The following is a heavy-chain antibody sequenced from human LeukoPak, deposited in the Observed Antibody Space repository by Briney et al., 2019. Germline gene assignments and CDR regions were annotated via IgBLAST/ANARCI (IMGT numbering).Heavy chain of an antibody. D-gene: IGHD4-17*01. CDR3: ARSHGDYVGY. CDR2: INHSGST. J-gene: IGHJ4*02. V-gene: IGHV4-34*01. CDR1: GGSFNGYY. Sequence: PSETLSLTCAVYGGSFNGYYWSWIRQPPGKGLEWIGEINHSGSTNYSPSLKSRVTLSVDTSKNQFSLRLSSVTAADTAVYYCARSHGDYVGYWGQGTLVTVSS.